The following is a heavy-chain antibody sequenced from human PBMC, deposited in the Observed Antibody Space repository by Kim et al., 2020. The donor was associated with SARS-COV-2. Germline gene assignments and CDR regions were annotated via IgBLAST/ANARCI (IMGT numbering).Heavy chain of an antibody. V-gene: IGHV3-30*18. CDR3: AKDLPVAAAGPPAFDY. J-gene: IGHJ4*02. CDR2: ISYDGSNK. CDR1: GFTFSSYG. Sequence: GGSLRLSCAASGFTFSSYGMHWVRQAPGKGLEWVAVISYDGSNKYYADSVKGRFTISRDNSKNTLYLQMNSLRAEDTAVYYCAKDLPVAAAGPPAFDYWGQGTLVTVSS. D-gene: IGHD6-13*01.